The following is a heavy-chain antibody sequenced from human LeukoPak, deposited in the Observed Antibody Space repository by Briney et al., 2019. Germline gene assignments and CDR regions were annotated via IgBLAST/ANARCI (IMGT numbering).Heavy chain of an antibody. CDR1: GYTFTGYY. V-gene: IGHV1-2*02. Sequence: RASLKVSCKAAGYTFTGYYMHWVRQAPGQGLEWMGWINPNSGGTNYAQKYQGRVTMTRDTSISTAYMEVSSLRSEDTAVYYCARSREDYYYYGMDVWGQGTTVTVSS. CDR2: INPNSGGT. CDR3: ARSREDYYYYGMDV. J-gene: IGHJ6*02. D-gene: IGHD1-26*01.